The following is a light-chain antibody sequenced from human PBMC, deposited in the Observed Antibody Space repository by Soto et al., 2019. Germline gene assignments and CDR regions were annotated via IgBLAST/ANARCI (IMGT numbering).Light chain of an antibody. Sequence: QSVLTQPASVSGSPGQSITISCTGTSSDVGDYKYVSWYQQHPGKAPKLIIYDVSNRPSGVSIRFSGSKSGKTASLTISGLKAEDEADYYCSSYTSSSTWVFGGGTKLTVL. V-gene: IGLV2-14*01. CDR1: SSDVGDYKY. CDR2: DVS. J-gene: IGLJ3*02. CDR3: SSYTSSSTWV.